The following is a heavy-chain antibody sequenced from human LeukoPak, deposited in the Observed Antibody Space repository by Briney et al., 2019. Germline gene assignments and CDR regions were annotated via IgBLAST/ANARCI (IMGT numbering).Heavy chain of an antibody. CDR1: GFTFSSYS. J-gene: IGHJ3*02. CDR3: ARTHYYGSGSYYNRGAFDI. CDR2: ISSSSSYI. V-gene: IGHV3-21*01. D-gene: IGHD3-10*01. Sequence: GGSLRLSCAASGFTFSSYSMNWVRQAPGKGLEWVSSISSSSSYIYYADSVKGRFTISRDNAKSSLYLQMNSLRAEDTAVYYCARTHYYGSGSYYNRGAFDIWGQGTMVTVSS.